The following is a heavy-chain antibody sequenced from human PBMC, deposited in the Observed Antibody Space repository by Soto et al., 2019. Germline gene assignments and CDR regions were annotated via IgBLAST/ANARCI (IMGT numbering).Heavy chain of an antibody. V-gene: IGHV3-23*01. Sequence: EVQLLESGGGLVQPGGSLRLSCAASGFTFSSYAMSWVRQAPGKGLEWVSAISGSGVSTYYADSVKGRFTISRDNSKNTLYLQMNSLRAEDTAVYYCEKDCGYSYGYDAFDIWGQGTMVTVSS. CDR2: ISGSGVST. D-gene: IGHD5-18*01. CDR1: GFTFSSYA. CDR3: EKDCGYSYGYDAFDI. J-gene: IGHJ3*02.